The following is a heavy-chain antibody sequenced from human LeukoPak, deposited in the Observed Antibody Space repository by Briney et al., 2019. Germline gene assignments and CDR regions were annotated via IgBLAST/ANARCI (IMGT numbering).Heavy chain of an antibody. D-gene: IGHD3-10*01. J-gene: IGHJ5*02. CDR1: GFTFSSYG. Sequence: GGSLRLTCAASGFTFSSYGMHWVRQAPGKGLEWVAFIRYDGSNKYYADSVKGRFTISRDNSKNTLYLQMNSLRAEDTAVYCCAKDEYYYGSGPPHNWFDPWGQGTLVTVSS. CDR2: IRYDGSNK. V-gene: IGHV3-30*02. CDR3: AKDEYYYGSGPPHNWFDP.